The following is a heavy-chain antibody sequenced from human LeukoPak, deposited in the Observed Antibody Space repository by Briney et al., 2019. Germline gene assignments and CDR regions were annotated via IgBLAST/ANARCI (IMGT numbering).Heavy chain of an antibody. CDR3: ARDVVVARFAGMDV. J-gene: IGHJ6*02. V-gene: IGHV4-59*12. CDR1: GGSISSYY. CDR2: IYYSGST. D-gene: IGHD2-15*01. Sequence: SETLSLTCTVSGGSISSYYWSWIRQPPGKGLEWIGYIYYSGSTNYNPSLKSRVTISVDTSKNQFSLKLSFVTAADTAVYYCARDVVVARFAGMDVWGQGTTVTVSS.